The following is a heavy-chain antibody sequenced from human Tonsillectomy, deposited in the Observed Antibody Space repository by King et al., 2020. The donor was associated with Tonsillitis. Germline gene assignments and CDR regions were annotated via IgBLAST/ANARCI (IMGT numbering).Heavy chain of an antibody. CDR1: GGSISSGDYY. CDR3: ARGFYYYESSGSPANIDY. V-gene: IGHV4-30-4*01. Sequence: VQLQESGPGLVKPSQTLSLTCTVSGGSISSGDYYWSWIRQPPGKGLEWIGYIYYSGSTYYNPSLKSRVTISVDTSKNQFSLKLSSVTAADTAVYYCARGFYYYESSGSPANIDYWGQGTLVTVSS. J-gene: IGHJ4*02. CDR2: IYYSGST. D-gene: IGHD3-22*01.